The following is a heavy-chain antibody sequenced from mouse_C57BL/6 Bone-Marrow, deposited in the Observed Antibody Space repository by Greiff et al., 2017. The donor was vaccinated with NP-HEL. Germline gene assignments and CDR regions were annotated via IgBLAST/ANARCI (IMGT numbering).Heavy chain of an antibody. V-gene: IGHV1-55*01. CDR3: ASVGYYYGSSFAY. CDR1: GYTFTSYW. CDR2: IYPGSGST. Sequence: QVQLKEPGAELVKPGASVKMSCKASGYTFTSYWITWVKQRPGQGLEWIGDIYPGSGSTNYNEKFKSKATLTVDTSSSTAYMQLSSLTSEDSAVYYCASVGYYYGSSFAYWGQGTLVTVSA. D-gene: IGHD1-1*01. J-gene: IGHJ3*01.